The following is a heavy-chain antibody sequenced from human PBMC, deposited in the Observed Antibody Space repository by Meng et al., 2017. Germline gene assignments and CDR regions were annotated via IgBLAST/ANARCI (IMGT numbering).Heavy chain of an antibody. V-gene: IGHV4-39*07. CDR2: IYYSGST. CDR1: GGSISSSSYY. CDR3: ARLYWFDP. Sequence: PQLQEPGPGLVKPSETLSLTCTVSGGSISSSSYYWGWIRQPPGKGLEWIGSIYYSGSTYYNPSLKSRVTISVDTSKNQFSLKLSSVTAADMAVYYCARLYWFDPWGQGTLVTVSS. J-gene: IGHJ5*02.